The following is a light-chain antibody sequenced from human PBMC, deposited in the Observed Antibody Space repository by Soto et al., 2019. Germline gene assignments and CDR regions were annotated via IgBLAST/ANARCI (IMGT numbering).Light chain of an antibody. V-gene: IGKV1-27*01. CDR1: QGINTY. Sequence: DIPMTQSPSSLSASVGDRVTITCRASQGINTYLAWYQQKPGKVPKLLIYAASTLQSGVPSRFSGSGSGTDFTLTISSLQPEDVATYYCQKYNGALRSFGGGTKVEIK. J-gene: IGKJ4*01. CDR3: QKYNGALRS. CDR2: AAS.